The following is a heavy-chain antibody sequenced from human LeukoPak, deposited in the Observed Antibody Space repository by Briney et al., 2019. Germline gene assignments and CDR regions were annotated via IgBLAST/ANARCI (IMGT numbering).Heavy chain of an antibody. CDR2: IYYSGST. CDR3: ARQDTAMPNYYYYGMDV. Sequence: TSETLSLTCTVSGGSISSGGYYWSWIRQHPGKGLEWIGYIYYSGSTNYNPSLKSRVTIPVDTSKNQFSLKLSSVTAADTAVYYCARQDTAMPNYYYYGMDVWGQGTTVTVSS. J-gene: IGHJ6*02. CDR1: GGSISSGGYY. D-gene: IGHD5-18*01. V-gene: IGHV4-61*08.